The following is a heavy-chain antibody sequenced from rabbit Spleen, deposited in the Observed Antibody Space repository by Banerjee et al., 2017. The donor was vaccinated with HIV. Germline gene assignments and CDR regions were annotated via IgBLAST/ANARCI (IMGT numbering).Heavy chain of an antibody. CDR3: ARDTSSSFSSYGMDL. CDR1: GFSFGDRDV. D-gene: IGHD1-1*01. J-gene: IGHJ6*01. Sequence: QEQLEESGGGLVKPEGSLTVTCKASGFSFGDRDVMCWVRQAPGKGLEWIACINTATGKAVYASWAKGRFTISKTSSTTVTLQMTSLTAADTATYFCARDTSSSFSSYGMDLWGHGTLVTVS. V-gene: IGHV1S45*01. CDR2: INTATGKA.